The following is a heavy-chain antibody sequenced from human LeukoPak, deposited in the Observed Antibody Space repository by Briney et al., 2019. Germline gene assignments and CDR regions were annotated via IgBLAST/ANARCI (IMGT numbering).Heavy chain of an antibody. D-gene: IGHD3-22*01. J-gene: IGHJ3*02. CDR3: AREGYYDSSGYYRHAFDI. CDR1: GFTFSSYA. CDR2: ISYDGSNK. V-gene: IGHV3-30*04. Sequence: PGGSLRLSCAASGFTFSSYAMHWVRQAPGKGLEWVAVISYDGSNKYYADSVKGRFTISRDNSKNTLYLQMNSLRAEDTAVYYCAREGYYDSSGYYRHAFDIWGQGTMVTVSS.